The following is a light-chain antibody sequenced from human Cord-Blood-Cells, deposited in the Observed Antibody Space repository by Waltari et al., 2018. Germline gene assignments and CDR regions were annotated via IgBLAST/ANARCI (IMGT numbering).Light chain of an antibody. CDR3: QSYDSSLSGYVV. V-gene: IGLV1-40*01. CDR2: GNS. Sequence: QSVLTQPPSVSGAPGQRVTISCTGSSSNIGAGSAVPRYQQLPGTAPKLLIYGNSNRPSGVPDRFSGSKSGTSASLAITGLQAEDEADYYCQSYDSSLSGYVVFGGGTKLTVL. J-gene: IGLJ2*01. CDR1: SSNIGAGSA.